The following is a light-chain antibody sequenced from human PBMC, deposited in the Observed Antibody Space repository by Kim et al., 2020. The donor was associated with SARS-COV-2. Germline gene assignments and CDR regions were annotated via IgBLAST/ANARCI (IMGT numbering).Light chain of an antibody. Sequence: ASVGDIVTITCRASQDIINDLGWYQQNPGRAPKRLIYGASSLQSGVPSRFSGSGSGTVFTLTISSLQPEDFATYFCLHHNTYPITFGQGTRQEIK. V-gene: IGKV1-17*01. CDR1: QDIIND. CDR3: LHHNTYPIT. J-gene: IGKJ5*01. CDR2: GAS.